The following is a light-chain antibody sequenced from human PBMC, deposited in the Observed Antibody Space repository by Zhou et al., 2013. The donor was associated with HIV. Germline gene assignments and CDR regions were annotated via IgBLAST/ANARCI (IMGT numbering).Light chain of an antibody. V-gene: IGKV3-20*01. CDR2: GAS. CDR3: QQYGSSPRT. Sequence: EVVMTQSPATLSVSPGERATLSCRASQNVVSNLAWYQQKPGQAPRLLIYGASTRATGIPDRFSGSGSGTDFTLTISRLEPEDFAVYYCQQYGSSPRTFGQGTKVEIK. J-gene: IGKJ1*01. CDR1: QNVVSN.